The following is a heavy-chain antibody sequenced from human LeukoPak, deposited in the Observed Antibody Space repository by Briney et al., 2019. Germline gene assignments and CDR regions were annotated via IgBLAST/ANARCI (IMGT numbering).Heavy chain of an antibody. J-gene: IGHJ4*02. CDR3: ASGTGGFGELIPFGY. V-gene: IGHV4-39*07. Sequence: SETLSLTCTVSGGSISSSSYYWGWIRQPPGKGLEWIGSIYYSGSTYYNPSLKSRVTISVDTSKNQFSLKLSSVTAADTAVYYCASGTGGFGELIPFGYWGQGTLVTDSS. CDR1: GGSISSSSYY. D-gene: IGHD3-10*01. CDR2: IYYSGST.